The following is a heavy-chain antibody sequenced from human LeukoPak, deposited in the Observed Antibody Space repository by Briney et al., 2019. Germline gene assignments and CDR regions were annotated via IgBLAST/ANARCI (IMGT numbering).Heavy chain of an antibody. CDR2: ISWNSGSI. CDR3: AKGIRGYSGYAFDY. Sequence: PGGSLRLSCAASGFTFDDYAMHWVRQAPGKGLEWVSGISWNSGSIGYADSVKGRFTISRDNAKNSLYLQMNSLRAEDTALYYCAKGIRGYSGYAFDYWGQGTLVTVSS. CDR1: GFTFDDYA. V-gene: IGHV3-9*01. J-gene: IGHJ4*02. D-gene: IGHD5-12*01.